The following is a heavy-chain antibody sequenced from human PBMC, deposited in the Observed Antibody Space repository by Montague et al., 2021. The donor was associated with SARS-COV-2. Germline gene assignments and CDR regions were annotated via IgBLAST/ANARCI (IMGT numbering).Heavy chain of an antibody. CDR1: GGSISSGGYY. J-gene: IGHJ6*02. V-gene: IGHV4-31*03. CDR3: ERDRGYFDWLFHSDYYYYGMDV. Sequence: TLSLTCTVSGGSISSGGYYWSWIRQHPGKGLEWIGYIYYSGSTYYNPSLKSRVTISVDTSKNQFSLKLSSVTAADTAVYYCERDRGYFDWLFHSDYYYYGMDVWGQGTTVTVSS. D-gene: IGHD3-9*01. CDR2: IYYSGST.